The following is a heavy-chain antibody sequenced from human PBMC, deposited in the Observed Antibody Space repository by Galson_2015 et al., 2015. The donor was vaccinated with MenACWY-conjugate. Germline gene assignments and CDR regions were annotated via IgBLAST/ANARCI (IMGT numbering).Heavy chain of an antibody. J-gene: IGHJ4*02. V-gene: IGHV3-20*04. D-gene: IGHD3-9*01. Sequence: SLRLSCAASGFTFDDYGMSWVRQAPGKGLEWVSGINWNGGSTGYADSVKGRFTISRDNAKNSLYLQMNSLRAEDTALYYCARAFGLDILTGPLGYWGQGTLVTVSS. CDR2: INWNGGST. CDR3: ARAFGLDILTGPLGY. CDR1: GFTFDDYG.